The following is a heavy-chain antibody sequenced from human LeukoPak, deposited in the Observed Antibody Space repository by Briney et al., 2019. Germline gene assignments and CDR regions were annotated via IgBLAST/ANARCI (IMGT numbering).Heavy chain of an antibody. Sequence: SETLSLTCTVSGGSIGSFYWTWIRQPPGKGLEWIGYIYYTGSTNHNPSLKSRVTISIDTSKNQFSLRLSSVTAADTAVYYCATYIRGHSFYFDYWGQGTLVTVSS. CDR1: GGSIGSFY. CDR2: IYYTGST. CDR3: ATYIRGHSFYFDY. D-gene: IGHD3-10*01. V-gene: IGHV4-59*08. J-gene: IGHJ4*02.